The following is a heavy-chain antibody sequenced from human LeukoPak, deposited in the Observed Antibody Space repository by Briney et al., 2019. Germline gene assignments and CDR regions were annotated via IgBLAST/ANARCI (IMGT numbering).Heavy chain of an antibody. CDR3: ARGKVVAGTPGQNSWDH. CDR2: IHTSGST. D-gene: IGHD6-19*01. V-gene: IGHV4-4*07. CDR1: GGSISSYY. Sequence: PSETLSLTCTVSGGSISSYYWNWIRQPARKGLEWIGRIHTSGSTNYNPSLKSRVTVSVDTSKNQFSLRLSSVTAADMAVYYCARGKVVAGTPGQNSWDHWGQGTLVTVSS. J-gene: IGHJ4*02.